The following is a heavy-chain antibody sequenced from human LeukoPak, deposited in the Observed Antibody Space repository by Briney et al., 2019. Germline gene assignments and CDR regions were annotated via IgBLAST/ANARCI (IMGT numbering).Heavy chain of an antibody. J-gene: IGHJ2*01. CDR3: ARLITMVRGVYWYFDL. D-gene: IGHD3-10*01. CDR1: GGSISSYY. CDR2: IYYSGST. Sequence: PSETLSLTYTVSGGSISSYYWSWIRQPPGKGLEWIGYIYYSGSTNYNPSLKSRVTISVDTSKNQFSLKLSSVTAADTAVYYCARLITMVRGVYWYFDLWGRGTLVTVSS. V-gene: IGHV4-59*08.